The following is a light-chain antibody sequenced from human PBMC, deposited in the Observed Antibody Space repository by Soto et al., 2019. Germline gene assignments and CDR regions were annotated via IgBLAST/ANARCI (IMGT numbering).Light chain of an antibody. J-gene: IGKJ3*01. V-gene: IGKV4-1*01. CDR2: WAS. Sequence: DIVMTQSPDSLAVSLGERATINCKSSQSVLYSSNNKNYLAWYQQKPGQPPKLLIYWASTRESGVPDRFSGSRVGKDFPLTIRRLRGEGLAVYYCQYGFTSGPGTKVDIK. CDR1: QSVLYSSNNKNY. CDR3: QYGFT.